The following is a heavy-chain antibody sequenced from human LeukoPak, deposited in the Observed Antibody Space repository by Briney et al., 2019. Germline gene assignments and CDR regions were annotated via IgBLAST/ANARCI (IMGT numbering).Heavy chain of an antibody. V-gene: IGHV4-59*01. Sequence: SETLSLTCTVSGGSISSYYWSWIRQPPGKGLEWIGYIYYSGSTNYNPSLKSRVTISVDTSKNQFSLKLSSVTAADTAVYYCARGSRGNDYWGQGTLVTVSS. J-gene: IGHJ4*02. CDR2: IYYSGST. CDR1: GGSISSYY. D-gene: IGHD6-25*01. CDR3: ARGSRGNDY.